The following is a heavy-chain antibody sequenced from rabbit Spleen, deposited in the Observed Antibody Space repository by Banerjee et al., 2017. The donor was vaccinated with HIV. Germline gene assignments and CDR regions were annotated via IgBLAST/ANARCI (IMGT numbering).Heavy chain of an antibody. CDR2: IYGGVIGST. Sequence: QEQLEESGGGLVKPGGTLTLTCKASGFDLSSYYYMCWVRQAPGKGLECIACIYGGVIGSTYYAAWAKGRFTISKTSSTTVTLQMTSLTAADTATYFFASNYVNAFDPWGPGTLVTVS. CDR3: ASNYVNAFDP. D-gene: IGHD1-1*01. J-gene: IGHJ2*01. CDR1: GFDLSSYYY. V-gene: IGHV1S45*01.